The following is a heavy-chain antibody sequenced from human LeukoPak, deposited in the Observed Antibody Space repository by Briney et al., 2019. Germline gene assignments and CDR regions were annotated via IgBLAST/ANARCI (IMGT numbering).Heavy chain of an antibody. Sequence: GGSLRLSCAASGFTVSSNYMSWVRQAPGKGLEWVSVIYSGGSTYYADSVKGRFTISRDNSKNTLYLQMNSLRAEDTAVYYCANRDYYDSSGHWGQGTLVTVSS. CDR1: GFTVSSNY. D-gene: IGHD3-22*01. V-gene: IGHV3-53*01. J-gene: IGHJ4*02. CDR3: ANRDYYDSSGH. CDR2: IYSGGST.